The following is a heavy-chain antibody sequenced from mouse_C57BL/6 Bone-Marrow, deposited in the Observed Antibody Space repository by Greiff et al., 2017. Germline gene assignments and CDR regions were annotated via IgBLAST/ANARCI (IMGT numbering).Heavy chain of an antibody. CDR2: IDPSDSYT. CDR1: GYTFTSYW. CDR3: ERPAPTVVATEAMDY. D-gene: IGHD1-1*01. Sequence: QVQLQQPGAELVRPGTSVKLSCKASGYTFTSYWMHWVKQRPGQGLEWIGVIDPSDSYTNYNQKFKGKATLTVDTSSSTAYMQLSSRTSEDSAVYYCERPAPTVVATEAMDYWGQGTSVTVSA. J-gene: IGHJ4*01. V-gene: IGHV1-59*01.